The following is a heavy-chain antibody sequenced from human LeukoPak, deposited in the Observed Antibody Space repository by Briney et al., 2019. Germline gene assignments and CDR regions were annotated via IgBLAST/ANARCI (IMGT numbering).Heavy chain of an antibody. J-gene: IGHJ6*02. V-gene: IGHV4-4*07. CDR2: VYDVGST. CDR1: GDSISSDY. Sequence: SETLSLTCSVSGDSISSDYWSWIRQPAGKGLEWIGRVYDVGSTDYNPSLKGRVTISLDTSKNQFSLKLSSVTAADTAVYYCARVYYYDSSGYYWSSYGMDVWGQGTTVTVSS. D-gene: IGHD3-22*01. CDR3: ARVYYYDSSGYYWSSYGMDV.